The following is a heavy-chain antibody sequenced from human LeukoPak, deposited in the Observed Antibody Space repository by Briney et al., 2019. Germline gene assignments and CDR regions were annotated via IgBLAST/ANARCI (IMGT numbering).Heavy chain of an antibody. CDR3: ATQLGGSRRIDY. V-gene: IGHV4-39*01. J-gene: IGHJ4*02. CDR2: IYYSGIT. Sequence: SETLSLTCTVSGGSIIINNYYWGWVRQPPGQGLEWVGTIYYSGITNYSPSLKRRVTISVDTSKNEFSLELSSVTAADTAVYYCATQLGGSRRIDYWGQGALVTVSS. CDR1: GGSIIINNYY. D-gene: IGHD2-15*01.